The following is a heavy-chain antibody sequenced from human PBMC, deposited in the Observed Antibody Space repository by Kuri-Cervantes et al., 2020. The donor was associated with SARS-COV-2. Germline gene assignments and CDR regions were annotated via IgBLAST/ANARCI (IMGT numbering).Heavy chain of an antibody. CDR3: ATPRSIAAAGTNPPLAY. V-gene: IGHV1-2*02. Sequence: ASVKVSCKASGGTFSSYAISWVRQAPGQGLEWMGWINPNSGGTNYAQKFQGGVTMTRDTSISTAYMELSRLRSDDTAVYYCATPRSIAAAGTNPPLAYWGQGTLVTVSS. CDR1: GGTFSSYA. J-gene: IGHJ4*02. D-gene: IGHD6-13*01. CDR2: INPNSGGT.